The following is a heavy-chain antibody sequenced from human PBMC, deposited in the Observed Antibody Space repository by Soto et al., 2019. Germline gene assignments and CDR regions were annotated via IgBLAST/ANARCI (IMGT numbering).Heavy chain of an antibody. CDR2: MSHSGGT. J-gene: IGHJ3*02. V-gene: IGHV4-34*01. Sequence: QVQLQQWGAGLLKPSEPLSLPCAVYGGFVPSGSYYWSWIRQPPGKGLEWIGEMSHSGGTHFNPSRKSRVPLAVDTSKNQFTLKMCSGPAADTARYYCVRVGRGTETTVVDAFDIWGPGTMVTVSS. D-gene: IGHD1-1*01. CDR3: VRVGRGTETTVVDAFDI. CDR1: GGFVPSGSYY.